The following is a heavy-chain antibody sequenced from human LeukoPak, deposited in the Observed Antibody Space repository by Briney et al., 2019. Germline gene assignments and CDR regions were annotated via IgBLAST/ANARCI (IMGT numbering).Heavy chain of an antibody. J-gene: IGHJ6*02. D-gene: IGHD1-26*01. CDR1: GGSFSGYY. CDR3: ARWDYYYYGMDV. CDR2: INHSGST. Sequence: PSETLSLTCAVYGGSFSGYYWSWIRQPPGKGLEWFGEINHSGSTNYNPSLKSRVTISVDTSKNQFSLKLSSVTAADTAVYYCARWDYYYYGMDVWGQGTTVTVSS. V-gene: IGHV4-34*01.